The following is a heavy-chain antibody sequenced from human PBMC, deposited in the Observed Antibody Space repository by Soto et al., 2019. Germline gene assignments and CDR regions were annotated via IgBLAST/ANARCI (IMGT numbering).Heavy chain of an antibody. CDR2: INAGNGNT. CDR1: GYTFTSYA. V-gene: IGHV1-3*01. CDR3: AGMDCSSTSCYLSPWFDP. D-gene: IGHD2-2*01. Sequence: ASVKVSCKASGYTFTSYAMHWVRQAPGQRLEWMGWINAGNGNTKYSQKFQGRVTITRDTSASTAYMELSSLRSEDTAVYYCAGMDCSSTSCYLSPWFDPWGQGTLVTVSS. J-gene: IGHJ5*02.